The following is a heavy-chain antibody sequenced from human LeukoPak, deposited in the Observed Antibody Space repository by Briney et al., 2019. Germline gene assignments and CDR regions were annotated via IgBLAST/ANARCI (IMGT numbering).Heavy chain of an antibody. CDR1: GGTFSSYA. Sequence: SVTATCKASGGTFSSYAISWVRQAPGQGLEWMGGIIPIFGTANYAQKFQGRVTITADESTSTAYMELSSLRSEDTAVYYCARERVRGVTWLDPWDQAIVVTVSS. CDR3: ARERVRGVTWLDP. J-gene: IGHJ5*02. D-gene: IGHD3-10*01. CDR2: IIPIFGTA. V-gene: IGHV1-69*01.